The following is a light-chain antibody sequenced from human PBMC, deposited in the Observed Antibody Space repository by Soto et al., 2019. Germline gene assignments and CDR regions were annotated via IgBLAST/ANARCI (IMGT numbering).Light chain of an antibody. CDR2: GAS. CDR3: QQLNIFPPLFT. Sequence: EIVLTQSPGTLSLSPGERATLSCRASQSVSSSFLAWYQQKPGQAPRLLIYGASNRATGIPDRFSGSGSGTDFTLTISRLEPEDFATYFCQQLNIFPPLFTFGPGTKVDIK. V-gene: IGKV3-20*01. J-gene: IGKJ3*01. CDR1: QSVSSSF.